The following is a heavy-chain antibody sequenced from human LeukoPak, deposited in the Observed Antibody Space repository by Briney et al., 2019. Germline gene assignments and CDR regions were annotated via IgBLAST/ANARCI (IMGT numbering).Heavy chain of an antibody. Sequence: SETLSLTCTVSGGSISSSSYSWGWIRQPPGKGLEWIGSIYYSGSTYYNPSLKSRVTISVDTSKNQFSLKLSSVTAADTAVYYCARHPATLNIVVVVAAIPPRFDPWGQGTLVTVSS. V-gene: IGHV4-39*01. CDR2: IYYSGST. J-gene: IGHJ5*02. CDR3: ARHPATLNIVVVVAAIPPRFDP. CDR1: GGSISSSSYS. D-gene: IGHD2-15*01.